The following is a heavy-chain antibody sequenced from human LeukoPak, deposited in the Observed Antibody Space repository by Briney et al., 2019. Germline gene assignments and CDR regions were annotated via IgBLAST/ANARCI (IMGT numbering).Heavy chain of an antibody. Sequence: PGGSLRLSCAASGFTFSSYAMSWVRQAPGKGLEWVSVIYSGGSTYYADSVKGRFTISRDNAKNSLYLQMNSLRAEDTAVYYCARDCSTTSCYPFDYWGQGTLVTVSS. J-gene: IGHJ4*02. CDR2: IYSGGST. CDR1: GFTFSSYA. CDR3: ARDCSTTSCYPFDY. D-gene: IGHD2-2*01. V-gene: IGHV3-66*01.